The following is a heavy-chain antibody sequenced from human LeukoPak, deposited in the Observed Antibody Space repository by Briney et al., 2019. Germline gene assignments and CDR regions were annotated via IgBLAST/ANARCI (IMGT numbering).Heavy chain of an antibody. CDR1: GFTFSSYA. CDR2: IYRDDST. V-gene: IGHV3-53*01. CDR3: ARAAYDSSGYTVNHDY. J-gene: IGHJ4*02. D-gene: IGHD3-22*01. Sequence: PGGSLRLSCAASGFTFSSYAMSWVRQVPGKGLEWVSVIYRDDSTYYADSVKGRFTISRDNSKNMLFLQMNNLKVEDTAVYYCARAAYDSSGYTVNHDYWGQGTLVTVSS.